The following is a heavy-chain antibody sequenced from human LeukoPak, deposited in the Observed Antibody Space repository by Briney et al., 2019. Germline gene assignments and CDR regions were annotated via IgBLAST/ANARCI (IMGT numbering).Heavy chain of an antibody. D-gene: IGHD3-10*01. CDR2: IHYSEST. J-gene: IGHJ3*02. CDR3: ASRSGSFSDALDI. Sequence: SETLSLTCTVSGGSISSYYWSWIRQPPGKGLEWIGYIHYSESTKYNPSLKSRVTMSVDTSKNQFSLKLSSVTAADTAVYYCASRSGSFSDALDIWGQGTLVTVSS. CDR1: GGSISSYY. V-gene: IGHV4-59*08.